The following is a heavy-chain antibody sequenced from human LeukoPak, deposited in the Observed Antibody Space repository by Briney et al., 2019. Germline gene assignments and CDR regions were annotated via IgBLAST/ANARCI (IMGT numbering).Heavy chain of an antibody. CDR3: AKDRHGYNYEWPDY. V-gene: IGHV3-66*01. D-gene: IGHD5-24*01. CDR1: GFTVSSNY. CDR2: IYSGGST. J-gene: IGHJ4*02. Sequence: GGSLRLSCAASGFTVSSNYMSWVRQAPGKGLEWVSVIYSGGSTYYADSVKGRFTISRDNSKNTLYLQMNSLRAEDTAVYYCAKDRHGYNYEWPDYWGQGTLVTVSS.